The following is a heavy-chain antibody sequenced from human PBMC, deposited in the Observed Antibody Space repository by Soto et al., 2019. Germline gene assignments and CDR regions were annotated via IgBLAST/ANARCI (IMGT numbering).Heavy chain of an antibody. CDR1: GFTFSSYA. CDR3: AANKCVFSTTCYMKSFDY. Sequence: PGGSLRLSCAASGFTFSSYAMSWVRQAPGKGLEWVSAISGSGGSTYYGDSVKGRFTISRDNSKNTLYLQMNSLRAEDTAVYYCAANKCVFSTTCYMKSFDYWGQGTLVTVSS. V-gene: IGHV3-23*01. D-gene: IGHD2-2*02. CDR2: ISGSGGST. J-gene: IGHJ4*02.